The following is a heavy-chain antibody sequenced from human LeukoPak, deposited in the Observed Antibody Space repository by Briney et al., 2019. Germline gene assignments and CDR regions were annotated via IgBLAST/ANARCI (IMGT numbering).Heavy chain of an antibody. J-gene: IGHJ4*02. V-gene: IGHV3-23*01. CDR2: ISGSGGST. Sequence: GGSLRLSCAASGFTFSSYAMSWVRQAPGKGLEWVSAISGSGGSTYYADSVKGRFTISRDNSKNTLYLQMNSLRAEDTAVYYCASHDYGDYGLGLVDYWGQGTLVTVSS. D-gene: IGHD4-17*01. CDR1: GFTFSSYA. CDR3: ASHDYGDYGLGLVDY.